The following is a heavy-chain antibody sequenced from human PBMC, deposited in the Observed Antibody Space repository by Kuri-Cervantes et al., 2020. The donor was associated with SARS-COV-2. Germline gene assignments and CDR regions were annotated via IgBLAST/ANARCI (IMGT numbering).Heavy chain of an antibody. J-gene: IGHJ4*02. Sequence: GSLRLSCTVSGGSISSSSYYWGWIRQPPGKGLEWIGSIYYSGSTYYNPSLKSRVTISVGTSKNQFSLKLSSVTAADTAVYYCARAHYDFWSGYYDLPFDYWGQGTLVTVSS. CDR2: IYYSGST. D-gene: IGHD3-3*01. CDR3: ARAHYDFWSGYYDLPFDY. CDR1: GGSISSSSYY. V-gene: IGHV4-39*01.